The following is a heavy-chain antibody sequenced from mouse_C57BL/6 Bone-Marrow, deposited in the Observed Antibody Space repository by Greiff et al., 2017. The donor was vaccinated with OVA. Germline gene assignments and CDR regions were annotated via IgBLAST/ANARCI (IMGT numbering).Heavy chain of an antibody. CDR1: GYTFTDYY. CDR3: ASRRQLRPYYFDY. Sequence: EVQGVESGPVLVKPGASVKMSCKASGYTFTDYYMNWVKQSHGKSLEWIGVINPYNGGTSYNQKFKGKATLTVDKSSSTAYMELNSLTSEDSAVYYCASRRQLRPYYFDYWGQGTTLTVSS. V-gene: IGHV1-19*01. J-gene: IGHJ2*01. D-gene: IGHD3-2*02. CDR2: INPYNGGT.